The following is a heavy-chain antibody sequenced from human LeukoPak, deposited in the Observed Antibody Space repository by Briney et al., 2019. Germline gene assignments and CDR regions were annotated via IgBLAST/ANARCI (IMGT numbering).Heavy chain of an antibody. CDR1: GGSISSYY. CDR2: IYYSGST. Sequence: PSETLSLTCTVSGGSISSYYWSWTRQPPGKGLEWIGYIYYSGSTNYNPSLKSRVTISVDTSKNQFSLKLSSVTAADTAVYYCARGSTWPTLRGYFDYWGQGTLVTVSS. D-gene: IGHD5-12*01. J-gene: IGHJ4*02. CDR3: ARGSTWPTLRGYFDY. V-gene: IGHV4-59*01.